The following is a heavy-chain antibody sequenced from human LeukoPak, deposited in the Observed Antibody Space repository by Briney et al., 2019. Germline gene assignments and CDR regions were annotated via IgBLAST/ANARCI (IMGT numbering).Heavy chain of an antibody. Sequence: PGGSLRPSCAASGFPFSSYSMNWVRQAPGEGLEWVSYISSSRTTSYADSVKGRFTISRDNAKNSLYLQMNSLRAEDTAVYYCARDLEGSGSFYRPSYDYWGQGTLVTVSS. CDR2: ISSSRTT. D-gene: IGHD3-10*01. CDR1: GFPFSSYS. J-gene: IGHJ4*02. V-gene: IGHV3-48*01. CDR3: ARDLEGSGSFYRPSYDY.